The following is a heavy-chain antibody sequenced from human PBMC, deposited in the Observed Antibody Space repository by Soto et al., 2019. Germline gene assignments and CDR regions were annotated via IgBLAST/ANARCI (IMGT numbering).Heavy chain of an antibody. D-gene: IGHD2-21*02. CDR3: ARQKYCGGDCYTRPGWFDP. J-gene: IGHJ5*02. CDR1: GGSISSSSYY. CDR2: IYYSGST. Sequence: QLQLQESGPGLVKPSETLSLTCTVSGGSISSSSYYWGWIRQPPGKGLEWIGSIYYSGSTYYNPSLMSLVTISADTCRNQFSLKLSSVAAADTAVYCCARQKYCGGDCYTRPGWFDPWGQGTLVTVSS. V-gene: IGHV4-39*01.